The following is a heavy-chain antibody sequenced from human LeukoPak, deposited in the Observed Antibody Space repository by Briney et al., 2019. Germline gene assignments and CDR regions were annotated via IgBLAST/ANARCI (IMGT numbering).Heavy chain of an antibody. CDR2: IIPIFGTA. Sequence: SVKVSCKASGYTFTSYAMNRVRQAPGQGLEWMGGIIPIFGTANYAQKFQGRVTITADESTSTAYMELSSLRSEDTAVYYCARVLGWNYYFDYWGQGTLVTVSS. V-gene: IGHV1-69*13. J-gene: IGHJ4*02. CDR1: GYTFTSYA. D-gene: IGHD1-7*01. CDR3: ARVLGWNYYFDY.